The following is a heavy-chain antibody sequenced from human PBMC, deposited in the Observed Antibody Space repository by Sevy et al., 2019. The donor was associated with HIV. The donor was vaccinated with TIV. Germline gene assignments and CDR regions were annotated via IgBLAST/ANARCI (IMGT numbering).Heavy chain of an antibody. CDR1: GFTFSSYS. D-gene: IGHD2-2*01. J-gene: IGHJ5*02. CDR2: ISSSSSNI. CDR3: ARDYWGDVVVPAAMPGNWFDP. V-gene: IGHV3-48*01. Sequence: GGSLRLSCAASGFTFSSYSMNWVRQAPGKGLEWVSYISSSSSNIYYADSVKGRLTFSRDNAKNSLYLQMNSLRAEDTAVYYCARDYWGDVVVPAAMPGNWFDPWGQGTLVTVSS.